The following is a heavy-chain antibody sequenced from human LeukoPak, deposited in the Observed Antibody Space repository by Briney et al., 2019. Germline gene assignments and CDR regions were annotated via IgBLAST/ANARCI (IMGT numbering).Heavy chain of an antibody. CDR3: ARTNYGSGSYYSF. Sequence: SETLSLTCAVYGGSFSGYYWSWLRQPPGKGLEWIGEINHSGSTNYNPSLKSRVTISVDTSKNQFSLKLSSVTAADTAVYFCARTNYGSGSYYSFWGQGTLVTVST. D-gene: IGHD3-10*01. CDR2: INHSGST. J-gene: IGHJ4*02. V-gene: IGHV4-34*01. CDR1: GGSFSGYY.